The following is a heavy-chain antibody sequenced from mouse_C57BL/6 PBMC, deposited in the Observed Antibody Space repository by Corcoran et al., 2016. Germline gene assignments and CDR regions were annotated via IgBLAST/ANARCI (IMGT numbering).Heavy chain of an antibody. CDR3: ARRLYYGNYFFDY. D-gene: IGHD2-1*01. Sequence: QVTMKESGPGILQSSQTLSLTCSFSGFSLSTSGMGVSWIRQPSGKGLEWLAHIYWDDDKRYNPSLKSRLTISKDTSRNKVFLNITSVDTAATATYYCARRLYYGNYFFDYWGQGTTLTVSS. V-gene: IGHV8-12*01. CDR1: GFSLSTSGMG. CDR2: IYWDDDK. J-gene: IGHJ2*01.